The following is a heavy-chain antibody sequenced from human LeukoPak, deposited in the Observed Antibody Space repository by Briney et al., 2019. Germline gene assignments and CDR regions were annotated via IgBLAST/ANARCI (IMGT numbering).Heavy chain of an antibody. CDR2: INHSGST. Sequence: PSETLSLTCAVYGGSFSGYSWNWIRQPPGKGLKWIGEINHSGSTNYNPSLKSRVTMSVDTSKNQFSLKLSSVTAADTAVYYCARGDKLRSQGIPVAGTHYFDYWGQGTLVTVSS. V-gene: IGHV4-34*01. J-gene: IGHJ4*02. CDR1: GGSFSGYS. CDR3: ARGDKLRSQGIPVAGTHYFDY. D-gene: IGHD6-19*01.